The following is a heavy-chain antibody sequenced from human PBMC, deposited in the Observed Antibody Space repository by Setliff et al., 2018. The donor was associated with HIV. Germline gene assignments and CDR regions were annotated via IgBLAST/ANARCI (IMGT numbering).Heavy chain of an antibody. CDR1: GGTFSSYV. CDR2: IIPISGTA. V-gene: IGHV1-69*05. Sequence: SVKVSCKASGGTFSSYVINWVRQAPGQGLDWMGGIIPISGTANYAQKFQGRVTITTDESTSTAYMELSGLRSEDTAVYYCARDFGGYCSSMSCPGLFDPWGQGTLVTVSS. CDR3: ARDFGGYCSSMSCPGLFDP. J-gene: IGHJ5*02. D-gene: IGHD2-2*01.